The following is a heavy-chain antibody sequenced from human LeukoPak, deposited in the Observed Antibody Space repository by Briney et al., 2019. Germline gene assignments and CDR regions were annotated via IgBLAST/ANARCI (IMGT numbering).Heavy chain of an antibody. CDR3: ARDYSRWHGDFDV. Sequence: PGGSLRLSCAGSGFTVSSNYMNWVRQAPGKGLEWLSYIRSDSSTKYYADSVEGRFTISRDNAQNSLYLQMNSLRDEDSGVYFCARDYSRWHGDFDVWGQGTMVTVSS. J-gene: IGHJ3*01. D-gene: IGHD6-13*01. CDR2: IRSDSSTK. V-gene: IGHV3-48*02. CDR1: GFTVSSNY.